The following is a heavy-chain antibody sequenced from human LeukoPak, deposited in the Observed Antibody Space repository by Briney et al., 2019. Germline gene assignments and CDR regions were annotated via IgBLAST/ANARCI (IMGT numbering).Heavy chain of an antibody. V-gene: IGHV3-23*01. CDR1: GFTFSSYA. D-gene: IGHD3-3*01. J-gene: IGHJ6*03. CDR3: AKGLRFLEWSSMDV. CDR2: ISGSGGST. Sequence: PGGSLRLSCAASGFTFSSYAMSWVRQAPGKGLEWVSAISGSGGSTYYADSVKGRFTISRDNSKNTLYLQMNSLRAEDTAVYYCAKGLRFLEWSSMDVWGKGTTVTVSS.